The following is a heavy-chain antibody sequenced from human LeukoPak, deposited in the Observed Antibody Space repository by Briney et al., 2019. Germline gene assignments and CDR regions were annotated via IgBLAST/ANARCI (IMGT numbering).Heavy chain of an antibody. J-gene: IGHJ4*02. CDR3: ARQVAGLDY. D-gene: IGHD6-19*01. CDR2: ISFDGSNK. CDR1: GFIFSSYA. V-gene: IGHV3-30-3*01. Sequence: GGSLRLSCAASGFIFSSYAVHWVRQAPGKGLEWVAFISFDGSNKLYADSVKGRFTISRDNSKNTLYLQMNSLRAEDTAVYYCARQVAGLDYWGQGTLVTVSS.